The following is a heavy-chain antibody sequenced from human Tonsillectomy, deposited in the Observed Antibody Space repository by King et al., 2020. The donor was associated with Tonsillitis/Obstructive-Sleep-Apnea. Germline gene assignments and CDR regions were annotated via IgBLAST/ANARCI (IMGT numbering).Heavy chain of an antibody. Sequence: QLVQSGAEVKKPGASVKVSCKASGYTFTSYNMNWVRQAPGQGLEWMGIINPSDGRKSYAQKFQGRVTMTRDTSTTTVYMELSSLSSEDTAVYYCVRERGLRFLEGLFDGIDIWGQGTLVTVSS. D-gene: IGHD3-3*01. CDR2: INPSDGRK. V-gene: IGHV1-46*01. J-gene: IGHJ3*02. CDR1: GYTFTSYN. CDR3: VRERGLRFLEGLFDGIDI.